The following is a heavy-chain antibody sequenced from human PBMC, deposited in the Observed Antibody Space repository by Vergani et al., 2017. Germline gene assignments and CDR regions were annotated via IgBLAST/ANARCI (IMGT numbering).Heavy chain of an antibody. D-gene: IGHD3-22*01. CDR1: GFTFSNAW. Sequence: QVQLVESGGGVVQPGRSLRLSCAASGFTFSNAWMSWVRQAPGKGLEWVAVIWYDGSNKYYADSVKGRFTISRDNSKNTLYLQMNSLRAEDTAGYYCASGYYYDSSGDAFDIWGQGTMVTVSS. CDR2: IWYDGSNK. CDR3: ASGYYYDSSGDAFDI. V-gene: IGHV3-33*01. J-gene: IGHJ3*02.